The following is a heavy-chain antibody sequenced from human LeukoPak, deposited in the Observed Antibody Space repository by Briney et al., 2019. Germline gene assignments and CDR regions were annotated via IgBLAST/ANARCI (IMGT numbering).Heavy chain of an antibody. V-gene: IGHV1-18*01. CDR2: ISAYNGNT. CDR1: GYTFTSYG. J-gene: IGHJ6*03. D-gene: IGHD2-15*01. Sequence: GASVKVSCRASGYTFTSYGISWVRQAPGQGLEWMGWISAYNGNTNYAQKLQGRVTMTTDTSTSTAYMELRSLRSDDTAVYYCARAPPGGYDGYCSGGSCYSRFYYYYHYMDVWGKGTTVTVSS. CDR3: ARAPPGGYDGYCSGGSCYSRFYYYYHYMDV.